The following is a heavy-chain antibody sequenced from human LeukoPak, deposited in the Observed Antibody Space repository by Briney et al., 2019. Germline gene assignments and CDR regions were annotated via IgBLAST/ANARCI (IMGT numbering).Heavy chain of an antibody. D-gene: IGHD1-1*01. CDR1: GSIFSDYY. CDR3: AREDNVWNLLYNYYMDV. Sequence: GGSLRLSCAASGSIFSDYYMTWIRQAPGKGLEWVAHIDVRGDSILYADSVKGRFTVSRDSAKNSLYLQMNSLRADDTAVYYCAREDNVWNLLYNYYMDVWGKGTTVTVSS. J-gene: IGHJ6*03. V-gene: IGHV3-11*01. CDR2: IDVRGDSI.